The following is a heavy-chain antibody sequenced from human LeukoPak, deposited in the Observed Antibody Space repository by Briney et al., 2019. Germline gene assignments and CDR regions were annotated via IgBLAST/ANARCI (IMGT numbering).Heavy chain of an antibody. CDR2: VNGNGGST. Sequence: GGSLRLSCAASGFSFSTYAMSWVRQAPGKGLEWVSGVNGNGGSTSYADSVKGRFTIFRDDSKNTVYLQMNSLRVEDTAVYYCAKSLYGGCDYWGQGTVVTVSS. J-gene: IGHJ4*02. CDR1: GFSFSTYA. CDR3: AKSLYGGCDY. V-gene: IGHV3-23*01. D-gene: IGHD3-16*02.